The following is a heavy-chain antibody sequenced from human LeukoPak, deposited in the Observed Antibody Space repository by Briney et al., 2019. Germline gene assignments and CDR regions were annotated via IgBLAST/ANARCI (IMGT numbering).Heavy chain of an antibody. CDR1: GFTFSSYA. CDR2: ISGSGGST. D-gene: IGHD6-19*01. V-gene: IGHV3-23*01. CDR3: AKDPVAIAVAGTIEGVAADAPIKR. J-gene: IGHJ4*02. Sequence: PGGSLRLSCAASGFTFSSYAMSWVRQAPGKGLEWVSAISGSGGSTYYADSVKGRFTISRDNSKNTLYLQMNSLRAEDTAVYYCAKDPVAIAVAGTIEGVAADAPIKRRGQGTLVTVSS.